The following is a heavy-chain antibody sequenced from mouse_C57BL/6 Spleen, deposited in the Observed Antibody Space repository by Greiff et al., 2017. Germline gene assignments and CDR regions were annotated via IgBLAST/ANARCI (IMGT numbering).Heavy chain of an antibody. CDR3: ARRGITTVPWFAY. CDR1: GYTFTSYW. V-gene: IGHV1-50*01. Sequence: QVQLKQPGAELVKPGASVKLSCKASGYTFTSYWMQWVKQRPGQGLEWIGEIDPSDSYTTYNQKFKGKATLTVDTSSSTAYMQLSSLTSEDSAVYYCARRGITTVPWFAYWGQGTLVTVSA. D-gene: IGHD1-1*01. CDR2: IDPSDSYT. J-gene: IGHJ3*01.